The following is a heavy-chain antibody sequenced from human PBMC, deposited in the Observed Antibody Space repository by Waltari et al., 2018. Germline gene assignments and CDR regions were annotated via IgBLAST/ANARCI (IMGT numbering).Heavy chain of an antibody. V-gene: IGHV3-21*01. J-gene: IGHJ3*02. CDR1: GFTFSSYS. CDR3: ARDRGYGYNYLLDAFDI. CDR2: NSSSSSYI. Sequence: EVQLVESGGGLVKPGGSLRLSCAASGFTFSSYSMNWARQAPGKGLEWVSSNSSSSSYIYYADSVQGRFTISGDNAKNSLYLQMNSLRAEDTAVYYCARDRGYGYNYLLDAFDIWGQGTMVTVSS. D-gene: IGHD5-12*01.